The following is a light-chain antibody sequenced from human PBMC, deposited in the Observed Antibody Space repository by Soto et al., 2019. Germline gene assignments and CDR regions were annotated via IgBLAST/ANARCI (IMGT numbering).Light chain of an antibody. Sequence: EIVLTQSPGTLSLSPGERATLSCRASQSVSSNYLAWYQQKPGQAPRLVIYGASRRATGIPDRFSGSGSGTDFTLTISRLEPEDFAVFYCQQYGRSPPITFGQGTRLEIK. J-gene: IGKJ5*01. CDR1: QSVSSNY. CDR3: QQYGRSPPIT. V-gene: IGKV3-20*01. CDR2: GAS.